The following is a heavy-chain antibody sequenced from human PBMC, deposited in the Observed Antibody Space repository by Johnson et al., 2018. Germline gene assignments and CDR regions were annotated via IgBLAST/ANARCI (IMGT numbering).Heavy chain of an antibody. CDR1: GFDFSNSW. J-gene: IGHJ4*02. Sequence: VQLVQSGGGLVQPGGSLRLSCVASGFDFSNSWMSWVRQAPGKGLEWIAYMIFDGRQILSVDSMKGRFTISRDNAKKSVFLQMNNLRADDTAVYYCARDPVWGALDFWGRGTLVTVSS. V-gene: IGHV3-7*01. D-gene: IGHD3-16*01. CDR2: MIFDGRQI. CDR3: ARDPVWGALDF.